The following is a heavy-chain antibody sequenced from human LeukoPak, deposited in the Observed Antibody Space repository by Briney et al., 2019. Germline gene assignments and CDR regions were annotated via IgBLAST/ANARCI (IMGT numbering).Heavy chain of an antibody. Sequence: SVKVSCKASGGSFSSYTISWVRQAPGQGLEWMGRITPISGTANYAQRFQGRVTITTGESASTAYMELSSLRSEDAAVYYCARDVPDPIVVVPAALGPWGQGTLVTVSS. CDR2: ITPISGTA. J-gene: IGHJ4*02. V-gene: IGHV1-69*05. CDR1: GGSFSSYT. CDR3: ARDVPDPIVVVPAALGP. D-gene: IGHD2-2*01.